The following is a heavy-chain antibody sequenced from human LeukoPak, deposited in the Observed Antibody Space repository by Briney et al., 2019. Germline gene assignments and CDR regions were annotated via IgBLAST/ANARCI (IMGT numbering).Heavy chain of an antibody. V-gene: IGHV3-48*03. J-gene: IGHJ6*04. CDR3: ARKVGYYYYYGMDV. CDR2: IYASGSTI. D-gene: IGHD1-26*01. CDR1: GYTFARYE. Sequence: GGSLRLSCAASGYTFARYEMNCVRHAPGRGLECISYIYASGSTIYYSDSVKGRFTISRDNDKNSLYLQMNSLSAEDTAVYYCARKVGYYYYYGMDVWGKGTTVTVSS.